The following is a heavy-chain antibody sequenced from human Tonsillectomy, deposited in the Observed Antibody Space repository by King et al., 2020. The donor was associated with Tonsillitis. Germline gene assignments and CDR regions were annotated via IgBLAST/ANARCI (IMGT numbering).Heavy chain of an antibody. CDR3: ARGPLGDAFDI. Sequence: VQLVESGGGLVQPGGSLRLSCAASGFIFSSYGMNWVRQAPGKGLEWVSYITRSSSYIYYADSVKGRFTISRDNAKNSLYLQMNSLRAEDAAVYYCARGPLGDAFDIWGQGTMVTVSS. J-gene: IGHJ3*02. V-gene: IGHV3-48*01. CDR1: GFIFSSYG. CDR2: ITRSSSYI.